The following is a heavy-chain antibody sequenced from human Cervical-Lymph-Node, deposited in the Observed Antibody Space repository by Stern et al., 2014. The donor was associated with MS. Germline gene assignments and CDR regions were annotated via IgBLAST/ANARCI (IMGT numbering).Heavy chain of an antibody. CDR1: GGSFSGYY. D-gene: IGHD4-23*01. Sequence: QVQLQQWGAGLLKPSETLSLTCAVYGGSFSGYYWSWIRQPPGKGLEWIGEINHSGSTNYNPSLKSRVTISVDTSKNQFSLKLSSVTAADTAVYYCARGQSAVTVDYWGQGTLVTVSS. J-gene: IGHJ4*02. CDR3: ARGQSAVTVDY. CDR2: INHSGST. V-gene: IGHV4-34*01.